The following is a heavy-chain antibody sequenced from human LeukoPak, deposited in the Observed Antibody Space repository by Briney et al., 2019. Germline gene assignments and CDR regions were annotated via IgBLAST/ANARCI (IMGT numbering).Heavy chain of an antibody. CDR3: ARGDYYYDSSGYPMPHFDY. CDR1: GGSISSYY. V-gene: IGHV4-59*01. Sequence: SETLSLTCTVSGGSISSYYWSWIRQTPGKGLEWIGYIYYSGSTNYNPTLKSRVTISVDTSKNQFYLKLSSVTAADTAVYYCARGDYYYDSSGYPMPHFDYWGQGTLVTVSS. J-gene: IGHJ4*02. CDR2: IYYSGST. D-gene: IGHD3-22*01.